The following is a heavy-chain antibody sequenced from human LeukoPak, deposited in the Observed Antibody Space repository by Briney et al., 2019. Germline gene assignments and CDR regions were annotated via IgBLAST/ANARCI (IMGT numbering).Heavy chain of an antibody. J-gene: IGHJ3*02. V-gene: IGHV3-74*01. D-gene: IGHD2-8*01. CDR1: GFTFSSYW. CDR3: ARVQGHPPNGLDI. CDR2: INSDGSST. Sequence: GGSLRLSCAASGFTFSSYWMHWVRQAPGKGLVWVSRINSDGSSTSCADSVKGRFTISRDNAKNTLYLQVNSLRAEDTAVYYCARVQGHPPNGLDIWGQGTMVTVSS.